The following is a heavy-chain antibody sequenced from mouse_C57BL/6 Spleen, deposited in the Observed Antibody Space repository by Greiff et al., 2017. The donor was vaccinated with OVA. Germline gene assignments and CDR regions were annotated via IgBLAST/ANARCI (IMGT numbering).Heavy chain of an antibody. D-gene: IGHD4-1*01. CDR1: GYTFTSYW. CDR3: ARSRTGWAMDY. Sequence: QVQLQQPGAELVKPGASVKLSCKASGYTFTSYWMQWVKQRPGQGLEWIGEIDPSDSYTNYNQKFKGKATLTVDTSSSTAYMQRSSLTSEDSAVYYCARSRTGWAMDYWGQGTSVTVSS. CDR2: IDPSDSYT. V-gene: IGHV1-50*01. J-gene: IGHJ4*01.